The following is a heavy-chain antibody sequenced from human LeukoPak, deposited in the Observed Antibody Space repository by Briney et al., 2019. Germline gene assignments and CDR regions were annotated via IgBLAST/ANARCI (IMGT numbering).Heavy chain of an antibody. D-gene: IGHD2-2*01. CDR2: INPNSGGT. Sequence: ASVEVSCKASGYTFTGYYMHWVRQAPGQGLEWMGWINPNSGGTNYAQKFQGRVTMTRDTSISTAYMELSRLRSDDTAVYYCARATGYCSSTSCYFYYGMDVWAKGPRSPSP. CDR1: GYTFTGYY. J-gene: IGHJ6*02. CDR3: ARATGYCSSTSCYFYYGMDV. V-gene: IGHV1-2*02.